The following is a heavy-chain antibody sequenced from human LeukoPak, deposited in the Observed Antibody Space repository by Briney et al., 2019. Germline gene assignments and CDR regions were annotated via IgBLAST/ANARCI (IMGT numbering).Heavy chain of an antibody. V-gene: IGHV4-34*01. Sequence: SETLSLTCAVYGGSFSGYYWSWIRQPPGKGLEWIGEINHSGSTNYNPSLKSRVTISVDTSKNQFSLKLCSVTAADTAVYYCATGPGYSYGFGYFDYWGQGTLVTVSS. D-gene: IGHD5-18*01. CDR3: ATGPGYSYGFGYFDY. CDR2: INHSGST. J-gene: IGHJ4*02. CDR1: GGSFSGYY.